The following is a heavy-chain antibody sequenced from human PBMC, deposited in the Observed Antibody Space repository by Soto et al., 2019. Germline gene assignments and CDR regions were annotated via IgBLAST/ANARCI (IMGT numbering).Heavy chain of an antibody. J-gene: IGHJ5*02. Sequence: SETLSLTCTVSGGSISSYYWSWIRLPPGKGLEWIGYIYYSGSTNYNPSLKSRVTISVDTSKNQFSLKLSSVTAADTAVYYCARDNAQHYYDSSGYNWFDPWGQGTLVTVSS. V-gene: IGHV4-59*12. CDR1: GGSISSYY. CDR2: IYYSGST. CDR3: ARDNAQHYYDSSGYNWFDP. D-gene: IGHD3-22*01.